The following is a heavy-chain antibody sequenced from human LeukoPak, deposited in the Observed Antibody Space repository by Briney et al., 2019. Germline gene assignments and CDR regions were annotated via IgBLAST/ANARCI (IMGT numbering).Heavy chain of an antibody. CDR1: GNTLSDYY. V-gene: IGHV1-2*02. J-gene: IGHJ4*01. Sequence: ASVKVSCKASGNTLSDYYMHWVRQAPGQGLEWMGWINPNSGGTNYAQKFQGRVTMTRDTSISTVYMELSSLRSDDTAVYYCAREGYFYDSSDFYYGIDYWGHGTLVTVSS. CDR2: INPNSGGT. D-gene: IGHD3-22*01. CDR3: AREGYFYDSSDFYYGIDY.